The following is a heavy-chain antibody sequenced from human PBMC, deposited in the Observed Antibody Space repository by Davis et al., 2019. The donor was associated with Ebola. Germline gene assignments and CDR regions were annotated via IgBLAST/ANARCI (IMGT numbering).Heavy chain of an antibody. CDR2: IYDQST. D-gene: IGHD6-19*01. V-gene: IGHV3-23*03. CDR1: GFTFSTYA. Sequence: GESLKISCAASGFTFSTYAMNWVRQAPGKGLERVSVIYDQSTAYADAVRGRFIISRDKSNNTLYLEMNSLRVDDTAVYYCATTQWLREFDNWGQGTLVTVSS. CDR3: ATTQWLREFDN. J-gene: IGHJ4*02.